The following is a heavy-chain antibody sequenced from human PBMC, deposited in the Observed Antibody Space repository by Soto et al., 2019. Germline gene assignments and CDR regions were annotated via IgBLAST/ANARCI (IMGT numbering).Heavy chain of an antibody. CDR2: LIPIFGTA. V-gene: IGHV1-69*01. J-gene: IGHJ4*02. CDR1: GGTFSSYA. Sequence: QVQLVQSGAEVKKPGSSVKVSCKASGGTFSSYAISWVRQAPGQGLEWMGGLIPIFGTANYAQKCQGRVTITADESTSTAYMELSSLRSEDTAVYYCARAVGIAARPLYYFDYWGQGTLVTVSS. D-gene: IGHD6-6*01. CDR3: ARAVGIAARPLYYFDY.